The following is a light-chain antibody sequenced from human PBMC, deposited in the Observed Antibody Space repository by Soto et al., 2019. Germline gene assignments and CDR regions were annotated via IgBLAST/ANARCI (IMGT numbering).Light chain of an antibody. V-gene: IGKV3-20*01. CDR2: SGA. J-gene: IGKJ5*01. Sequence: EIVLTQSPGTLSLSPGERATLSCRASQSLGSSNLAWYQQKPGQAPGLVIYSGASRATGTPGRFSGSGSGTDFTLSISSLEPEDFAAYYCQQCASSPMTFGQGTRLEIK. CDR3: QQCASSPMT. CDR1: QSLGSSN.